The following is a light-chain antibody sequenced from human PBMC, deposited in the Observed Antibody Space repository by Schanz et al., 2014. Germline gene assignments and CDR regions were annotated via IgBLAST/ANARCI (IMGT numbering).Light chain of an antibody. V-gene: IGLV2-11*01. CDR2: DVS. J-gene: IGLJ3*02. CDR1: SSDVGGYNY. Sequence: QSALTQPRSVSGSPGQLVTISCTGTSSDVGGYNYVSWYQQHPGKAPKVMIYDVSERPSGVPDRFSGSKSGNTASLTISGLQADDEADYYCSSYAGSYTWLFGGGTKLTVL. CDR3: SSYAGSYTWL.